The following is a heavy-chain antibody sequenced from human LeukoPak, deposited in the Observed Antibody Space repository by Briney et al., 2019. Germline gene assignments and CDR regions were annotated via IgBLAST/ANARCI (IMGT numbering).Heavy chain of an antibody. D-gene: IGHD1-26*01. CDR1: GGSISSGSYY. CDR3: ARNSNSGSYLFDY. J-gene: IGHJ4*02. Sequence: SQTLSLTCTVSGGSISSGSYYWSWIRQPAGKGLEWIGRIYTSGSTNYNPSLKSRVTISVDTSKNQFSLKLSSVTAADTAVYYCARNSNSGSYLFDYWGQRALVTVSS. V-gene: IGHV4-61*02. CDR2: IYTSGST.